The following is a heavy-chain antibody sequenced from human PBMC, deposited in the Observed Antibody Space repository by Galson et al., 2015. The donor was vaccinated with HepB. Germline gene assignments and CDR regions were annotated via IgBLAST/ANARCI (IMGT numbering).Heavy chain of an antibody. V-gene: IGHV3-23*01. CDR2: LFRSGGEI. D-gene: IGHD2-21*02. CDR3: AREGAYCGGDCYSYFDS. CDR1: AFTFSGDG. Sequence: SLRLSCAASAFTFSGDGMSWVRQAPGRGLEWVSLFRSGGEIYYADSVKGRITVSRDTSKNTLYLQMINLRAEDAAVYFCAREGAYCGGDCYSYFDSWGQGTLVTVSS. J-gene: IGHJ4*02.